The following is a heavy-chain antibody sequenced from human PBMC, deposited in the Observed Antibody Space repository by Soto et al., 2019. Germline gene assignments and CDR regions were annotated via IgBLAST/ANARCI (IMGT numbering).Heavy chain of an antibody. J-gene: IGHJ5*02. CDR1: GGSISSYY. D-gene: IGHD3-16*02. CDR3: ARALRIMITFGGVIVSYWFDP. CDR2: IYYSGST. V-gene: IGHV4-59*01. Sequence: PSETLSLTCTVSGGSISSYYWSWTRQPPGKGLEWIGYIYYSGSTNYNPSLKSRVTISVDTSKNQFSLKLSSVTAADTAVYYCARALRIMITFGGVIVSYWFDPWGQGTLVTVSS.